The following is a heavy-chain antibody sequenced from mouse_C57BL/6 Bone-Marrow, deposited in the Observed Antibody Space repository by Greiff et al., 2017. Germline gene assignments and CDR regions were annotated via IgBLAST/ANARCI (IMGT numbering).Heavy chain of an antibody. CDR1: GFSFTSYG. CDR2: IWGDGST. V-gene: IGHV2-3*01. J-gene: IGHJ3*01. D-gene: IGHD2-3*01. CDR3: AKEGWLRFAY. Sequence: VKLMESGPGLVAPSQSLSLTCTVSGFSFTSYGVSWVRQPPGKGLEWLGVIWGDGSTNYHSAFISRLSTSNDNSKSQVFLRLNSLHTDATATDYCAKEGWLRFAYWGQGTLVTVSA.